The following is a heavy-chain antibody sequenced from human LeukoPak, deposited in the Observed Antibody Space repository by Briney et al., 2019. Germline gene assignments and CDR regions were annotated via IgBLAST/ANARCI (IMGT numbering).Heavy chain of an antibody. CDR1: GFDFTGNH. Sequence: GGSLRLSCAASGFDFTGNHMNWVRQVPGKGLEWLSYISASSRTIHYADSVKGRFTVPRDNAENSLYLQMDSLRVEDTAIYYCAKSRGWFEVLDVCGQGTLVTVSS. V-gene: IGHV3-48*04. CDR3: AKSRGWFEVLDV. J-gene: IGHJ3*01. CDR2: ISASSRTI. D-gene: IGHD3-10*01.